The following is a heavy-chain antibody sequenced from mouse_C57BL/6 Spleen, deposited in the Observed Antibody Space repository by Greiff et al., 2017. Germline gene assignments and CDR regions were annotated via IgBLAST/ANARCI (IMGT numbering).Heavy chain of an antibody. CDR3: ARGRYGNYVDAMDY. CDR1: GYTFTSYW. CDR2: IDPSDSET. J-gene: IGHJ4*01. D-gene: IGHD2-10*02. Sequence: QVQLKQPGAELVRPGSSVKLSCKASGYTFTSYWMHWVKQRPIQGLEWIGNIDPSDSETHYNQKFKDKATLTVDKSSSTAYMQLSSLTSEDSAVYYCARGRYGNYVDAMDYWGQGTSVTVSS. V-gene: IGHV1-52*01.